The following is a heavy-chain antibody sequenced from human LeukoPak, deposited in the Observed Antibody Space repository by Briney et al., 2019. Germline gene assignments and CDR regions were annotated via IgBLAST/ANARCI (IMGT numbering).Heavy chain of an antibody. D-gene: IGHD3-16*01. CDR3: AKRGAVDYSDAFDI. CDR1: GGSISSYY. V-gene: IGHV4-4*07. Sequence: PSETLSLTCTVSGGSISSYYWSWIRQPAGKGLEWIGRVYTSGSTNYNPSLKSRVTMSVDTSKNQFSLKLSSVTAADTAVYYCAKRGAVDYSDAFDIWGQGTMVTVSS. J-gene: IGHJ3*02. CDR2: VYTSGST.